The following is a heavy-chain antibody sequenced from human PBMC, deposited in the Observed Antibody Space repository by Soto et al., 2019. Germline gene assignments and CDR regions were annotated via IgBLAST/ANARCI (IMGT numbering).Heavy chain of an antibody. CDR2: ISGESGCK. V-gene: IGHV3-21*01. CDR1: GFNIRSFN. J-gene: IGHJ4*02. Sequence: PGGSLRLSCEASGFNIRSFNMNWVRQAPGKGLEWVASISGESGCKYYTEAVKGRFTISRDNARNSLFLQMDFLDVEDTALYYCATDGDSNGAWYFNSDRFNFWGQGTLVPVSP. D-gene: IGHD6-19*01. CDR3: ATDGDSNGAWYFNSDRFNF.